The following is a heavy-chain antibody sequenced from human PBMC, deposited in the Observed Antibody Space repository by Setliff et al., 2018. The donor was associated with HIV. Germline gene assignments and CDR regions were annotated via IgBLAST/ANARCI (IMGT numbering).Heavy chain of an antibody. V-gene: IGHV4-38-2*01. Sequence: PSETLSLTCAVSGYSISSGYYWGWIRQTPGKGLEWIGSIYHSGTTYYNPSLRSRVTISVDTSKNQLSLRLTSLTAADTAVYYCARSQPDTIFGVVTFDFWGQGQMVTVSS. CDR1: GYSISSGYY. D-gene: IGHD3-3*01. CDR3: ARSQPDTIFGVVTFDF. J-gene: IGHJ4*02. CDR2: IYHSGTT.